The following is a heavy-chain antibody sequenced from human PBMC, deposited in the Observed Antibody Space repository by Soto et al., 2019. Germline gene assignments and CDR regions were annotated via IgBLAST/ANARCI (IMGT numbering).Heavy chain of an antibody. J-gene: IGHJ1*01. CDR2: ITANNVNT. D-gene: IGHD3-10*01. CDR3: ARDMGGYYFGPNDY. CDR1: GYTFTSYG. V-gene: IGHV1-18*01. Sequence: ASVKVSCKTSGYTFTSYGISWVRQAPGQGLEWMGWITANNVNTNYAQKFQGRVTMTKDTSTATAYMELRSLRSDDTAVYYCARDMGGYYFGPNDYWGQGTLVTVSS.